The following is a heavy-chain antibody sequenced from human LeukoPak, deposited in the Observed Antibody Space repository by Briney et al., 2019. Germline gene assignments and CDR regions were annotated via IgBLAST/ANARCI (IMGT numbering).Heavy chain of an antibody. CDR1: GGTFSSYA. V-gene: IGHV1-69*13. Sequence: SVEVSCKASGGTFSSYAISWVRQAPGQGLEWTGGIIPIFGTANYAQKFQGRVTITADESTSTAYMELSSLRSEDTAVYYCASAGGNEYYYYMDVWGKGTTVTVSS. CDR2: IIPIFGTA. CDR3: ASAGGNEYYYYMDV. D-gene: IGHD2-8*01. J-gene: IGHJ6*03.